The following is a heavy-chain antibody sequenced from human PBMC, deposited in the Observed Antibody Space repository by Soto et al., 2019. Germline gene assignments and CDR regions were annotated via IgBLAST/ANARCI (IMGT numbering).Heavy chain of an antibody. D-gene: IGHD3-10*01. CDR3: AMGASMVRGVILDAFDI. Sequence: QVQLVQSGAEVKKPGASVKVSCKASGYTFTSYAMHWVRQAPGQRLEWMGWINAGNGNTKYSQKFQGRVTITRDTSASTAYMELSSLRSEDTAVYYCAMGASMVRGVILDAFDIWGQGTMVTVSS. CDR2: INAGNGNT. CDR1: GYTFTSYA. V-gene: IGHV1-3*01. J-gene: IGHJ3*02.